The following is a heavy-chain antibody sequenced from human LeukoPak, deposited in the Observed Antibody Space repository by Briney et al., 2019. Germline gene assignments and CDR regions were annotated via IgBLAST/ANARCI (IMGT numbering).Heavy chain of an antibody. CDR1: GFTFRDYT. D-gene: IGHD3-22*01. CDR2: IRADGGST. CDR3: ARGSYYYDHSGYALDV. J-gene: IGHJ3*01. Sequence: GGSLRLSCAASGFTFRDYTMHWVRQAPGKGLESVSVIRADGGSTSYASSVRGRFTISRDNSKNILFLHLGSLASDDLAVYYCARGSYYYDHSGYALDVWGQGTMVTVSS. V-gene: IGHV3-64*01.